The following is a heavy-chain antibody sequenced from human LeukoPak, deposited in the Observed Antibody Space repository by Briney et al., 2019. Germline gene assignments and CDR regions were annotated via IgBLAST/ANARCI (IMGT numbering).Heavy chain of an antibody. V-gene: IGHV3-23*01. CDR1: GFTFSTYA. J-gene: IGHJ4*02. CDR3: AKAPVTSCRGAYCYPFDS. Sequence: GGSLRLSCAASGFTFSTYAMSWVRQTPGKGLEWVAATSSSDAGTYHADSVRGRFTISRDNSKNTLYLQMNSLRAEDTAVYFCAKAPVTSCRGAYCYPFDSWGQGTLVTVSS. D-gene: IGHD2-21*01. CDR2: TSSSDAGT.